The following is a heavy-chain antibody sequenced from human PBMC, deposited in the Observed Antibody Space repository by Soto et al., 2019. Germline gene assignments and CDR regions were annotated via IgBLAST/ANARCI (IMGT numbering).Heavy chain of an antibody. Sequence: QVQVVQSRAEVKKPGASVKVSCKTSGYTFTDYDIHWIRQAPGQGLEWMGWVSPDSGNAGYAPQFQGRVSMTSDTSISTGYMELSSLRAEDTAVYFCEVTTGYWGQGTMVTVSS. V-gene: IGHV1-8*01. CDR3: EVTTGY. CDR2: VSPDSGNA. CDR1: GYTFTDYD. J-gene: IGHJ4*02. D-gene: IGHD2-21*02.